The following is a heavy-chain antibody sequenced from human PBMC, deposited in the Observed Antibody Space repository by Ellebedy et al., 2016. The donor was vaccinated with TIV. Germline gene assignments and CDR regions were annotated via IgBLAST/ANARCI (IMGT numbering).Heavy chain of an antibody. J-gene: IGHJ4*02. CDR2: IYYGGST. CDR1: GGSISSSSYY. D-gene: IGHD2-15*01. V-gene: IGHV4-39*01. Sequence: MPSETLSLTCTVSGGSISSSSYYWGWIRQPPGKGLEWTGSIYYGGSTYYNPSLKSRVTISVDTSKNQFSLKLSSVTAADTAVYYCASGEVVVSAAAGACFDYWGQGTLVTVSS. CDR3: ASGEVVVSAAAGACFDY.